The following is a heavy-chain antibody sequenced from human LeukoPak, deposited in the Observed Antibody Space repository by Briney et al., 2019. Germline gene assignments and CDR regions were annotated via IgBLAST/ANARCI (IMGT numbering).Heavy chain of an antibody. Sequence: GGSLRLSCAASGFTFSNYSMNWVRQAPGKGLEWISSISSSSSYIYYADSVKGRFTISRDNAKNSLYLQTNSLRAEDTAVYYCAKFIAAPFYFDYWGQGTLVTVSS. V-gene: IGHV3-21*01. CDR2: ISSSSSYI. CDR1: GFTFSNYS. CDR3: AKFIAAPFYFDY. D-gene: IGHD6-13*01. J-gene: IGHJ4*02.